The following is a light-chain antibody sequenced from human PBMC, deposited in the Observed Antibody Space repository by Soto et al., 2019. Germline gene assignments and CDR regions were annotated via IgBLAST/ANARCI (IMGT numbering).Light chain of an antibody. J-gene: IGKJ5*01. CDR2: DAS. CDR1: ETVSSY. V-gene: IGKV3-11*01. Sequence: DIVLTQSPLTLSLSPGDRATLSCRASETVSSYLLWYQQKPGQDPRLLIYDASERATGIPARFSGSGSETDFTLTISSLEPEDFGVCYCLHRMNWPLTFGQGTRLAIK. CDR3: LHRMNWPLT.